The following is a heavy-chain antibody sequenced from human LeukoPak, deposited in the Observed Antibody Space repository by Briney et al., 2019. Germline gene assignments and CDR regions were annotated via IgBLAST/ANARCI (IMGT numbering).Heavy chain of an antibody. V-gene: IGHV4-39*01. CDR1: GGSISSSSYY. J-gene: IGHJ4*02. Sequence: SETLSLTCTASGGSISSSSYYWGWIRQPPGKGQEWIGSIYYSGSTYYNPSLKSRVTISVDTSKNQFSLKLSSVTAADTAVYYCARHVRAIDYDFWSGYRSYFDYWGQGTLVTVSS. D-gene: IGHD3-3*01. CDR3: ARHVRAIDYDFWSGYRSYFDY. CDR2: IYYSGST.